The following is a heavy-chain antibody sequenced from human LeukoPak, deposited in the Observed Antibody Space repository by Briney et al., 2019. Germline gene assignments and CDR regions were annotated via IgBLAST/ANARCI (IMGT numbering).Heavy chain of an antibody. CDR1: GYTFTSYD. CDR3: ARDLCTNATCPLFDY. V-gene: IGHV1-18*01. Sequence: ASVKVSCKASGYTFTSYDINWVRQAPGQGLEWVGWISAYDSNTDYAQKFQGRVSMTTDTSTSTAYMELRSLRSDDTAVYYCARDLCTNATCPLFDYWGQGTLVTVSS. D-gene: IGHD2-8*01. J-gene: IGHJ4*02. CDR2: ISAYDSNT.